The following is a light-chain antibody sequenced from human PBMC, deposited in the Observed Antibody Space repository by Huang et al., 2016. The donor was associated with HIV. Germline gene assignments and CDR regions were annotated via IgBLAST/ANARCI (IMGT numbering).Light chain of an antibody. CDR2: DAS. Sequence: AIQLTQSPSFLSASVRDRVTITCRASQDITDALAWYQQKPGKPPKVLIYDASSLESGVPSRFSGSGSGADFTLTISSLQPEDFATYYCQQFKNYPLTFGGGTKVEVK. J-gene: IGKJ4*01. CDR1: QDITDA. CDR3: QQFKNYPLT. V-gene: IGKV1D-13*01.